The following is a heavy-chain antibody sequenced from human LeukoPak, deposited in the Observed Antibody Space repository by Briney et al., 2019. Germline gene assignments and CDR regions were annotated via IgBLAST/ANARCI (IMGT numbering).Heavy chain of an antibody. CDR3: ARGRLVGATLYNWFDP. J-gene: IGHJ5*02. D-gene: IGHD1-26*01. CDR1: GFTFSSYG. CDR2: IRYDGSNK. V-gene: IGHV3-30*02. Sequence: GGSLRLSCAASGFTFSSYGMHWVRQAPGQGLEWVTFIRYDGSNKYCADSVKGRFTISRDNSKNTLYLQMNSLRAEDTAVYYCARGRLVGATLYNWFDPWGQGTLVTVSS.